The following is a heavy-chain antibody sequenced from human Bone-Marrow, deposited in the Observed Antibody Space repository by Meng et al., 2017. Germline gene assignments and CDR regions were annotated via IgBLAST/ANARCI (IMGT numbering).Heavy chain of an antibody. CDR3: ARVHFDY. Sequence: QVQRVEAGGGVVQPGRSLRLSCAASGFTFSSYAMHWVRQAPGKGLEWVAVISYDGSNKYYADSVKSRFTISRDNSKNTLYLQMNSLRAEDTAVYYCARVHFDYWGQGTLVTVSS. CDR2: ISYDGSNK. CDR1: GFTFSSYA. V-gene: IGHV3-30*01. J-gene: IGHJ4*02.